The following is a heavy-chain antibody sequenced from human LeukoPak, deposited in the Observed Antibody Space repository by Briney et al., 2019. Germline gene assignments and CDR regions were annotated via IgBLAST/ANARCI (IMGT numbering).Heavy chain of an antibody. CDR3: ARGGYSYGYDAFDI. CDR1: GFTFSSYG. D-gene: IGHD5-18*01. J-gene: IGHJ3*02. V-gene: IGHV3-30*03. CDR2: ISYDGSNK. Sequence: PGGSLRLSCAASGFTFSSYGMHWVRQAPGKGLEWVAVISYDGSNKYYADSVKGRFTISRDNSKNTLYLQMNSLGAEDTAVYYCARGGYSYGYDAFDIWGQGTMVTVSS.